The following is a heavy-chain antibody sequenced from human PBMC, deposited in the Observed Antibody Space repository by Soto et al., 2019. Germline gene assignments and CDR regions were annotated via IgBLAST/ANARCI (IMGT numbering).Heavy chain of an antibody. D-gene: IGHD2-21*02. V-gene: IGHV6-1*01. Sequence: SQTLSLTCAISWDSVASNSAAWNWIRQSPSRGLEWLGRTYYRSKWHNDYAPSVKTRISINPDTSKNQFYLHLKSATPEDTAIYYCPRIVGGDTDNWGLGTLVNGSS. CDR3: PRIVGGDTDN. CDR2: TYYRSKWHN. CDR1: WDSVASNSAA. J-gene: IGHJ4*02.